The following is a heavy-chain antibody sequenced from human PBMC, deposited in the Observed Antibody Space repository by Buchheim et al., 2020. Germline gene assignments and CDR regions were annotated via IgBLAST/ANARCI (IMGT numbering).Heavy chain of an antibody. Sequence: QVQLVESGGGVVQPGGSLRLSCAASGFTFSSYGMHWVRQAPGKGLEWVAFIRYDGSNKYYADSVKGRFTISRDNSKNTLYLQMNSLRAEDTAVYYCAKTFSPYCSSTSCYGYYYYYGMDVWGQGTT. J-gene: IGHJ6*02. D-gene: IGHD2-2*01. V-gene: IGHV3-30*02. CDR1: GFTFSSYG. CDR3: AKTFSPYCSSTSCYGYYYYYGMDV. CDR2: IRYDGSNK.